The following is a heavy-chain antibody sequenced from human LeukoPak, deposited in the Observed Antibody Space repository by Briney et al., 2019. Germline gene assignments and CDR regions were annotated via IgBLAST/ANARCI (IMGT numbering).Heavy chain of an antibody. D-gene: IGHD3-16*02. V-gene: IGHV7-4-1*02. CDR2: INTNTGNP. CDR3: ARLTFGGVIVVDY. J-gene: IGHJ4*02. Sequence: ASVKVSCKASGYTFTSYAMGWVRQAPGHGLEWMGWINTNTGNPTYAQGFTGRFVFSLDTSVSTAYLQISSLEAEDTAVYYCARLTFGGVIVVDYWGQGTLVTVSS. CDR1: GYTFTSYA.